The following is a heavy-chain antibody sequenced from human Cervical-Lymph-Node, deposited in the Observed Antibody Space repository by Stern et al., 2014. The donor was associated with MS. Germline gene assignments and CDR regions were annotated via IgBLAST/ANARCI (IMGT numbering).Heavy chain of an antibody. CDR2: IYYTGTT. J-gene: IGHJ4*02. CDR1: GASISSYY. V-gene: IGHV4-59*01. Sequence: VNLLESGPGLVKPSETLSLTCTVSGASISSYYWNWVRQPPGKGLEWIGYIYYTGTTNYNPSLKGRVAISLDTSKNQFSLILRSVSAADTAVYYCARKSLSMDHYFDSWGQGTLVTVSS. D-gene: IGHD2-2*03. CDR3: ARKSLSMDHYFDS.